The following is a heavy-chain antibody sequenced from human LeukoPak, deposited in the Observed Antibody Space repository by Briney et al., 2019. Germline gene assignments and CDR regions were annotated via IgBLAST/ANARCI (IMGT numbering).Heavy chain of an antibody. Sequence: ASVKVSCKASGYTFTSYAMNWVRQAPGQGLEWMGGFDPEDGETIYAQKFQGRVTMTEDTSTDTAYMELSSLRSEDTAVYYCATDVPAAGPYYYYMDVWGKGTTVTVSS. CDR2: FDPEDGET. J-gene: IGHJ6*03. V-gene: IGHV1-24*01. CDR3: ATDVPAAGPYYYYMDV. CDR1: GYTFTSYA. D-gene: IGHD6-13*01.